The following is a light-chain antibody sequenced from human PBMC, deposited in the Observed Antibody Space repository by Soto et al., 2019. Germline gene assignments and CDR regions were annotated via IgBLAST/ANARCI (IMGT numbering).Light chain of an antibody. CDR3: SSYTSSTNVV. CDR2: EVD. J-gene: IGLJ2*01. V-gene: IGLV2-14*01. CDR1: SSDVGRYNY. Sequence: QSALSQPASVSGSPGQSITISCTGTSSDVGRYNYVSWYQQHPGRAPKLMILEVDNRPSGVSNRFSGSKSGNTASLTISGLQAEDEADYYCSSYTSSTNVVFGGGTKLTVL.